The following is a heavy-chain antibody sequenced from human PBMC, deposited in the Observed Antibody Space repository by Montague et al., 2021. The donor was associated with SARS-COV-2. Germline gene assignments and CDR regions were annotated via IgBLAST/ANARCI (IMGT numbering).Heavy chain of an antibody. Sequence: SLRLSCAASGFTFSSYGMSWIRQAPGKGPEWVSDLSGSGASTRYADSVNGRFTISRDNSKNTLYLQMNSLRAEDTAIYYCGKNRQRVPLKAPPDYWGQGTLVTVSS. D-gene: IGHD1-1*01. J-gene: IGHJ4*02. V-gene: IGHV3-23*01. CDR2: LSGSGAST. CDR3: GKNRQRVPLKAPPDY. CDR1: GFTFSSYG.